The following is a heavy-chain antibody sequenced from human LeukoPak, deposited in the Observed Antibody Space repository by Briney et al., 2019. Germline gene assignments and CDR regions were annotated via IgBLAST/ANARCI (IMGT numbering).Heavy chain of an antibody. Sequence: GGSLRLSCAASGFTFSSYSMNWVRQAPGKGLEWVSSISSSSSYIYYADSVKGRFTISRDNAKNSLYLQMNSMRAEDTAVYYCASSGWYYFDYWGQGTLVTVSS. CDR2: ISSSSSYI. CDR1: GFTFSSYS. V-gene: IGHV3-21*01. J-gene: IGHJ4*02. CDR3: ASSGWYYFDY. D-gene: IGHD6-19*01.